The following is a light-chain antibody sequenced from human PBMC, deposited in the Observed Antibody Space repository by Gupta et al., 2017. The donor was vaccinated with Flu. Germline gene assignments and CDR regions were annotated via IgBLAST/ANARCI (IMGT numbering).Light chain of an antibody. Sequence: GINVGSKGGHWYQQKPGQAPVLVVHDDSDRPSGIPERFSGSNSGNTATLTISRVEAGDEADFYCQVWDSSSDHRYVFGTGTKVTVL. V-gene: IGLV3-21*02. J-gene: IGLJ1*01. CDR2: DDS. CDR1: NVGSKG. CDR3: QVWDSSSDHRYV.